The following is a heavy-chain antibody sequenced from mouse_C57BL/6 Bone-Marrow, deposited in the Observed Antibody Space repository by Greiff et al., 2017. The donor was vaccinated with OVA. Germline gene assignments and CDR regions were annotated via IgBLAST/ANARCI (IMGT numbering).Heavy chain of an antibody. Sequence: QVKLQQSGAELVKPGASVKMSCKASGYTFTTYPIEWLKQNPGKSLEWIGNFHPSNHDTKYYAKFKGKATLTVEKSSTTVYLERSRLTSDDSAVYYCARMDYYGSRSWFAYWGQGTLVTVSA. CDR2: FHPSNHDT. J-gene: IGHJ3*01. CDR1: GYTFTTYP. V-gene: IGHV1-47*01. CDR3: ARMDYYGSRSWFAY. D-gene: IGHD1-1*01.